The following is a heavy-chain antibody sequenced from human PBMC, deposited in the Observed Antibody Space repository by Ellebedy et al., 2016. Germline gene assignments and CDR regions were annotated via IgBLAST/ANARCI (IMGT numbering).Heavy chain of an antibody. Sequence: GGSLRLSCAASGFTFSSYALSWVRQAPGKGLEWVSAISPSGDTTWYADSVKGRFTISRDNSKNTLYLQMSSLRAEDTAVYYCAKDLLIVAITTASDGFDIWGQGTKVTVSS. CDR1: GFTFSSYA. D-gene: IGHD3-22*01. CDR3: AKDLLIVAITTASDGFDI. CDR2: ISPSGDTT. J-gene: IGHJ3*02. V-gene: IGHV3-23*01.